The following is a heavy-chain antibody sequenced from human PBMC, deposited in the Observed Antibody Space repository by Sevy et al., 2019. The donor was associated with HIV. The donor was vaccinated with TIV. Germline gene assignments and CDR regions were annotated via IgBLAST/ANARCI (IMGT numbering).Heavy chain of an antibody. J-gene: IGHJ6*02. CDR1: GGSISSSSYY. V-gene: IGHV4-39*01. CDR3: ARVKGMTNGMDV. Sequence: SETLSLTCTVSGGSISSSSYYWGWIRQPPGKGLEGIGSIYYSGSTYYNPSLKSRVTITVDTSKNQFSLKRGSVTAEDRAGYCCARVKGMTNGMDVWGQGTTVIVSS. D-gene: IGHD6-13*01. CDR2: IYYSGST.